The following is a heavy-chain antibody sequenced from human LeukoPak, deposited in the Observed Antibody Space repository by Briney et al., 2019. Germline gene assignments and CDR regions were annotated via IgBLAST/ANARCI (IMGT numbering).Heavy chain of an antibody. CDR2: IRYDGSNK. V-gene: IGHV3-30*02. D-gene: IGHD5-18*01. Sequence: GGSLRLSCAASGFTFSSYGMHWVRQAPGKGLEWVAFIRYDGSNKYYADSVKGRFTISRDNSKNTLYLQMNSLSAEDTAVYYCATHREGYSYSHHPDYWGQGTLVTVSS. CDR3: ATHREGYSYSHHPDY. J-gene: IGHJ4*02. CDR1: GFTFSSYG.